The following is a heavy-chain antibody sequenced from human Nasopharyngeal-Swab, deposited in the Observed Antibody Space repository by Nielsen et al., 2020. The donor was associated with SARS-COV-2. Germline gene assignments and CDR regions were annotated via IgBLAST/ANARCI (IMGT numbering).Heavy chain of an antibody. CDR3: AGTLVLRYFDWSPYFDY. D-gene: IGHD3-9*01. Sequence: SETLSLTCTVSGGSISSYYWSWIRQPPGKGLEWIGYIYYSGSTNYNPSLKSRVTISVDTSKNQFSLKLSSVTAADTAVYYCAGTLVLRYFDWSPYFDYWGQGTLVTVSS. CDR1: GGSISSYY. J-gene: IGHJ4*02. V-gene: IGHV4-59*01. CDR2: IYYSGST.